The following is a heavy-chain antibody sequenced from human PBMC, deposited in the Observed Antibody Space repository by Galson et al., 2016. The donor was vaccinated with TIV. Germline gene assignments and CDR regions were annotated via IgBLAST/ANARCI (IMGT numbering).Heavy chain of an antibody. CDR1: GYSITSGYY. V-gene: IGHV4-38-2*02. CDR3: MREGSTVTMHHYFGLDV. D-gene: IGHD4-17*01. J-gene: IGHJ6*02. CDR2: MYYSGNT. Sequence: ETLSLTCAVSGYSITSGYYWGWIRQPPGKGLEWIGSMYYSGNTYSNPSLKSRLTISLDTSQNQISLKLSSVTAADTAVYYCMREGSTVTMHHYFGLDVWGQGTTVTVSS.